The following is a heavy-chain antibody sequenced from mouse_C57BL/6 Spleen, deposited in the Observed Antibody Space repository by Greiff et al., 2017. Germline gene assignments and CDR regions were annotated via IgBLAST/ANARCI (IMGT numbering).Heavy chain of an antibody. J-gene: IGHJ4*01. CDR2: IDPSDSET. V-gene: IGHV1-52*01. Sequence: QVQLKQPGAELVRPGSSVKLSCKASGYTFTSYWMHWVKQRPIQGLEWIGNIDPSDSETHYNQKFKDKATLTVDKSSSTAYMQLSSLTSEDSAVYYCARYNDGFYAMDYWGQGTSVTVSS. CDR1: GYTFTSYW. D-gene: IGHD2-3*01. CDR3: ARYNDGFYAMDY.